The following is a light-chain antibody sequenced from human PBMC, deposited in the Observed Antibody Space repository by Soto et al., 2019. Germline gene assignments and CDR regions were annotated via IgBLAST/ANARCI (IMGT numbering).Light chain of an antibody. Sequence: DIQITQSPYSLSAAVGDRVTITCRASQSIASWLTWYQQKPGKAPKVLIYAASRLQSGVPSRFSGSESGTTFTLTISSLQPDDFATYYCQQYNSYSGTFGQGTKVDI. CDR2: AAS. V-gene: IGKV1D-16*01. CDR1: QSIASW. CDR3: QQYNSYSGT. J-gene: IGKJ1*01.